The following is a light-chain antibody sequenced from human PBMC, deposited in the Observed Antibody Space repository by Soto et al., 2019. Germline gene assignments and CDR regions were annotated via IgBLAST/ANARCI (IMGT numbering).Light chain of an antibody. V-gene: IGLV2-11*01. Sequence: QSALAQPRSVSGSPGQSVTLSCTGTSSDVGGYDFVSWYQQYPGKAPKLIIFDVTERTSGVPDRFSGSKSGNSASLTISGLQAEDEAVYYCSSYAGSYSLGVFGGGTQLTVL. CDR2: DVT. CDR3: SSYAGSYSLGV. J-gene: IGLJ3*02. CDR1: SSDVGGYDF.